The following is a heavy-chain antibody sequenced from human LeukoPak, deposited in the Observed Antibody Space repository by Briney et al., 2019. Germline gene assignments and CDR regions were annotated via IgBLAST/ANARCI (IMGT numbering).Heavy chain of an antibody. CDR2: MSGSGGST. CDR1: GFTFSSYA. CDR3: AELGITMIGGV. Sequence: GGSLRLSCAASGFTFSSYAMSWVRQAPGKGLEWVSSMSGSGGSTYYADSVKGRFTISRDNSKNTLYLQMNSLRAEDTAVYYCAELGITMIGGVWGKGTTVTISP. J-gene: IGHJ6*04. V-gene: IGHV3-23*01. D-gene: IGHD3-10*02.